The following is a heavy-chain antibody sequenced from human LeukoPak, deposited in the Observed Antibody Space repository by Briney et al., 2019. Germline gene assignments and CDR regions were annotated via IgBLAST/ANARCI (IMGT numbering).Heavy chain of an antibody. CDR3: IRGGIQVSGIDAFDI. J-gene: IGHJ3*02. V-gene: IGHV3-13*01. Sequence: GGSLRLSCAASGFTFSSYDMHWVRQAPGRGLEWVSAIGITGDTYYPDSVKGRFTISRENAKNSMYLQMNSLKDGDTAVYYCIRGGIQVSGIDAFDIWGQGTMVTVSS. D-gene: IGHD5/OR15-5a*01. CDR2: IGITGDT. CDR1: GFTFSSYD.